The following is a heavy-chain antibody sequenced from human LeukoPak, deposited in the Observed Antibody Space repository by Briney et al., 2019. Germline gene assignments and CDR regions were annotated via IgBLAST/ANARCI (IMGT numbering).Heavy chain of an antibody. CDR3: TTWLYGSGSDRFSDY. Sequence: PGGSLRLSCAASGFTISKAWMTWVRQAPGKGLEWVGRIKSKTDGGTTDYGAAVKDRFIISGDDSKNTLYLQMNSLKTEDTAVYYCTTWLYGSGSDRFSDYWGQGTLVTVSS. CDR1: GFTISKAW. V-gene: IGHV3-15*01. CDR2: IKSKTDGGTT. D-gene: IGHD3-10*01. J-gene: IGHJ4*02.